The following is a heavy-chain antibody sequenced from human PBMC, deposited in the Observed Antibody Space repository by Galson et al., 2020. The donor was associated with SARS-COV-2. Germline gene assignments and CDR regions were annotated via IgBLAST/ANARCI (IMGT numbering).Heavy chain of an antibody. CDR3: AKETVLWDGDYDDGGDDYYGMDV. V-gene: IGHV3-74*01. CDR2: IYSDGSST. Sequence: GGSLRLSCAASGFTFSSYWMHWVRQAPGKGLVWVSRIYSDGSSTSYADSVKGRFTISGDNAKNTLYLQMNSLRAEDTAVYYCAKETVLWDGDYDDGGDDYYGMDVWAKGPRSPSP. CDR1: GFTFSSYW. J-gene: IGHJ6*02. D-gene: IGHD4-17*01.